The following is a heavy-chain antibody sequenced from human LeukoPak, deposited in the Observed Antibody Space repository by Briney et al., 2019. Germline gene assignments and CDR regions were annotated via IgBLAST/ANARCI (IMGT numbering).Heavy chain of an antibody. CDR3: AKDFLTSLLYYYYYYYGMDV. CDR1: GFTFSSYA. D-gene: IGHD2-2*01. J-gene: IGHJ6*02. Sequence: GGSLRLSCAASGFTFSSYAMSWVRQAPGKGLEWVSGIGGSGGSTYYADSVKGRFTISRDNSKNTLYLQMNSLRAEDTAVYYCAKDFLTSLLYYYYYYYGMDVWGQGTTVTVSS. CDR2: IGGSGGST. V-gene: IGHV3-23*01.